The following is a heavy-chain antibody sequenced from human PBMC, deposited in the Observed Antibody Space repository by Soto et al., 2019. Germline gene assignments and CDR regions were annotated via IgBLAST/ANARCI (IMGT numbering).Heavy chain of an antibody. D-gene: IGHD6-13*01. J-gene: IGHJ4*02. Sequence: GSLRLSCAASGFTFSSYAMSWVRQAPGKGLEWVANIKQDGSDKYYVDSVKGRFTISRDNAKNSLYLQMNSLRAEDTAVYYCATSAAAPGNYWGQGTLVTVSS. CDR3: ATSAAAPGNY. V-gene: IGHV3-7*01. CDR1: GFTFSSYA. CDR2: IKQDGSDK.